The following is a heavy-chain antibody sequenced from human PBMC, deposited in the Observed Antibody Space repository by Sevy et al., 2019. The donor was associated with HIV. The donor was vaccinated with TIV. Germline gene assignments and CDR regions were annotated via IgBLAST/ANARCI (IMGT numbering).Heavy chain of an antibody. CDR1: GFTFSSYA. Sequence: GGSLRLSCAASGFTFSSYAMSWVRQAPGKGLEWVSAISGSGGSTYYADSVKGRFTISRDNSKNTLYLQMNSLRAEDTAVYYCAKEAGIQLWSLYYYYYYMDVWGKGTTVTVSS. V-gene: IGHV3-23*01. CDR2: ISGSGGST. J-gene: IGHJ6*03. CDR3: AKEAGIQLWSLYYYYYYMDV. D-gene: IGHD5-18*01.